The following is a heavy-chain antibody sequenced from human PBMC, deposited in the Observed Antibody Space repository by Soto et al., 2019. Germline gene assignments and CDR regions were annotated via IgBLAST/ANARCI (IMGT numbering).Heavy chain of an antibody. V-gene: IGHV3-9*01. D-gene: IGHD3-3*01. CDR1: VLNCDDFA. J-gene: IGHJ4*02. Sequence: PWWSLRLSCVGTVLNCDDFAMHWCRQAPGKGLEWVSGITWNSRVLAYADSVKGRFTISRDNARNSLYLQMDSLRDEDTALYYCAKGRYDFWSPYYFDSWGQGTLVTVSS. CDR2: ITWNSRVL. CDR3: AKGRYDFWSPYYFDS.